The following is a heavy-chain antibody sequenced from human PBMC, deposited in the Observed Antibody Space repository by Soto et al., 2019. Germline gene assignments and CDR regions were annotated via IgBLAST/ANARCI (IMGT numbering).Heavy chain of an antibody. Sequence: SVKVSCKASGGTFSSYASSWVRQAPGQGLEWMGGIIPIFGTANYAQKFQGRVTITADESTSTAYMELSSLRSEDTAVYYCARYLDSGYDRRLYYYSGMDVWGQATTVTVSS. J-gene: IGHJ6*02. D-gene: IGHD5-12*01. CDR1: GGTFSSYA. V-gene: IGHV1-69*13. CDR3: ARYLDSGYDRRLYYYSGMDV. CDR2: IIPIFGTA.